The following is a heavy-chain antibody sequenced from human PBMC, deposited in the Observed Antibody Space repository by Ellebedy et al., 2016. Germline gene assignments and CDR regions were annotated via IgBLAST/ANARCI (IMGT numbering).Heavy chain of an antibody. J-gene: IGHJ4*02. D-gene: IGHD5-24*01. CDR3: ARYPRRDDYNEGDY. Sequence: GGSLRLSCAASGFTFSNYGMHWVRQAPGKGLEWVAVIWYDGSNKYYADSVKGRFTISRDNSKNTLYLQMNSLRAEDTALYYCARYPRRDDYNEGDYWGQGTLVTVSS. V-gene: IGHV3-33*08. CDR1: GFTFSNYG. CDR2: IWYDGSNK.